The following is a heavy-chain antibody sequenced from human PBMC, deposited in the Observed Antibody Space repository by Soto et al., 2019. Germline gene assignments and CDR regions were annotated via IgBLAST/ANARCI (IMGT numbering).Heavy chain of an antibody. D-gene: IGHD5-18*01. Sequence: PGGSLTLSCAASGFTFSSYAMHWVRQAPGKGLEWVAVISYDGSNKYYADSVKGRFTISRDNSKNTLYLQMNSLRAEDTAVYYCARDLPAMVPAADYYYGMDVWGQGTTVTVSS. CDR1: GFTFSSYA. CDR3: ARDLPAMVPAADYYYGMDV. V-gene: IGHV3-30-3*01. CDR2: ISYDGSNK. J-gene: IGHJ6*02.